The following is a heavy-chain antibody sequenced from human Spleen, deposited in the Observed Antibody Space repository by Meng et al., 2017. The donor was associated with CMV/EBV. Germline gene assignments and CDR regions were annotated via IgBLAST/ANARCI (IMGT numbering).Heavy chain of an antibody. CDR1: GGSISSYY. D-gene: IGHD3-3*01. J-gene: IGHJ4*02. Sequence: SETLSLTCTVSGGSISSYYWSWIRQPPGKGLEWIGYIYYSGSTNYNPSLKSRVTISVDTSKNQFSLKLSSVTAAGTALYYCARGPLSDFWSGYYYFDYWGQGTLVTVSS. V-gene: IGHV4-59*01. CDR2: IYYSGST. CDR3: ARGPLSDFWSGYYYFDY.